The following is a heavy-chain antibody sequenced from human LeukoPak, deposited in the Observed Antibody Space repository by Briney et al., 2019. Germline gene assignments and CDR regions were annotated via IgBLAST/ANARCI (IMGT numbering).Heavy chain of an antibody. CDR1: GFTFSNYA. V-gene: IGHV3-30*18. CDR3: AKGLGMVATTGFDY. J-gene: IGHJ4*02. CDR2: ISYDGSNK. Sequence: GGSLRLSCAASGFTFSNYAMHWVRQAPGKGLEWVALISYDGSNKYYADSVKGRFTISRDNSKNTLYLQMNSLRAEDTAVYYCAKGLGMVATTGFDYWGQGTLVTVSS. D-gene: IGHD5-12*01.